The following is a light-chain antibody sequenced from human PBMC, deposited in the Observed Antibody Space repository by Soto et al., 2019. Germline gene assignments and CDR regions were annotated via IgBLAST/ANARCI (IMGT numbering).Light chain of an antibody. J-gene: IGKJ1*01. CDR1: RSISSW. Sequence: DNQMTQSPSTLSASLVDRVGITCGASRSISSWWAWYQEKAGKAPKFLSYVACSLESGVPSRFSGSGSGTEFTLTISSLQSDDFSTYYSEQFSSHPWAFGSGTKVDIK. CDR2: VAC. V-gene: IGKV1-5*01. CDR3: EQFSSHPWA.